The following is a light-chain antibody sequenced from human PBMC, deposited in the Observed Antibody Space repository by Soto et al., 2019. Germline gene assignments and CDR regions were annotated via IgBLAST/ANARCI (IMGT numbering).Light chain of an antibody. J-gene: IGKJ4*01. CDR2: AAS. CDR3: QQSYNTPRT. V-gene: IGKV1-39*01. CDR1: QSITTY. Sequence: DIQMTQSPSSLSASVGDRVTITCRASQSITTYLNWYQQKPGKAPNLLIYAASSLQSGVPSRFSGSGSGTNFTLTISSLQPEDFATYYCQQSYNTPRTFGGGTQVDIK.